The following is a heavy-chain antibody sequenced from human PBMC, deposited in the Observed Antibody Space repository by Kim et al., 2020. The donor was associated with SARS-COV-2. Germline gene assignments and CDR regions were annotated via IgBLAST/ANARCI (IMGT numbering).Heavy chain of an antibody. V-gene: IGHV3-11*04. J-gene: IGHJ3*02. CDR3: ARDHDITMIGAFDI. D-gene: IGHD3-10*02. Sequence: APVKGRFTLARDNAKNSLYLQMNSLRAEDTAVYYCARDHDITMIGAFDIWGQGTMVTVSS.